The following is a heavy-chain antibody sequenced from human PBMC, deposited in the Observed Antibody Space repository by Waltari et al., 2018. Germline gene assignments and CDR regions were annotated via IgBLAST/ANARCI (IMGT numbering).Heavy chain of an antibody. CDR1: GFTFSSYW. CDR2: INSDGSST. Sequence: EVQLVESGGGLVQPGGSLRLSCAASGFTFSSYWMHWVRQAPGKGLVWVSRINSDGSSTSYADSVKGRFTISRDNAKNTLYLQMNRLRAEDTAVYYCARGSWNYERVWSSLPEYYFDYWGQGTLVTVSS. CDR3: ARGSWNYERVWSSLPEYYFDY. D-gene: IGHD1-7*01. J-gene: IGHJ4*02. V-gene: IGHV3-74*01.